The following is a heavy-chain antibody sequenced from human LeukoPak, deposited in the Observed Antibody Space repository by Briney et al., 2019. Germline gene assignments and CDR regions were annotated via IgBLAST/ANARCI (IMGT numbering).Heavy chain of an antibody. J-gene: IGHJ3*02. Sequence: GGSLRLSCTASGFTFAIYHMSWVRQAPGKGLEWVATIRGDGVYYAYSVKGRFTISIADSKDTVYVQMNSLRAEDTAVYYCAKSRVEVAGTGGFDTWGQGTLVAVSS. D-gene: IGHD6-13*01. CDR1: GFTFAIYH. CDR3: AKSRVEVAGTGGFDT. CDR2: IRGDGV. V-gene: IGHV3-23*01.